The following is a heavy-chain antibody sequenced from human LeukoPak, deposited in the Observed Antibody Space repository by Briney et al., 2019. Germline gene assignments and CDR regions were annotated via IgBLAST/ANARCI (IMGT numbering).Heavy chain of an antibody. CDR3: ARAFS. D-gene: IGHD3-16*01. V-gene: IGHV3-7*01. CDR2: IKEDGSQK. Sequence: GGSLRLSCAASGFTLSSQWMSWVRQAPGKGPEWVANIKEDGSQKSYVDSVKGRFTISRDNAKNSLYLQMNSLRAEDTAIYYCARAFSWGQGTLVTVSS. J-gene: IGHJ5*02. CDR1: GFTLSSQW.